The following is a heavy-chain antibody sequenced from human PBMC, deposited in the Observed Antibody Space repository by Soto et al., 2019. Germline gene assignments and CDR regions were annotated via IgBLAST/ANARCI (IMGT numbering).Heavy chain of an antibody. J-gene: IGHJ6*02. CDR1: GYSFTSYW. CDR2: IDPSGSYT. V-gene: IGHV5-10-1*01. D-gene: IGHD4-17*01. CDR3: ARRGRDGDYYYGMDV. Sequence: PGESLKISCKGSGYSFTSYWISWVRQMPGKGLEWMGRIDPSGSYTNYSPSFQGHVTISADKSISTAYLQWSSLKASDTAMYYCARRGRDGDYYYGMDVWGQGTTVTVSS.